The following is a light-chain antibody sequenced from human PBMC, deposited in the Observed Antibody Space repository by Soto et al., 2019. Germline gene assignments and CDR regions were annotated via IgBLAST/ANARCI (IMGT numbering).Light chain of an antibody. CDR2: DVS. CDR3: SSYAGTYAYV. J-gene: IGLJ1*01. CDR1: SSDVGGYNY. V-gene: IGLV2-11*01. Sequence: QSVLTQPRSVSGSPGQSVTFSCTGTSSDVGGYNYVSWYQQYPDKAPKLMIFDVSKRPSGVPDRFSGSKSGNTASLTISGLQAEDEADYYCSSYAGTYAYVFGTGTKLTVL.